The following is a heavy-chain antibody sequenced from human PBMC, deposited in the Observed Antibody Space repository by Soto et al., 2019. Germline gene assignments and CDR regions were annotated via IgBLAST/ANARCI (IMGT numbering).Heavy chain of an antibody. CDR2: IIPILGIA. V-gene: IGHV1-69*04. CDR1: GDTFSSYT. Sequence: AASVKVSCKASGDTFSSYTISLVRQAPGQGLEWMGRIIPILGIASYAQKFQGRVTITADKSTSTAYMELSSLRSEDTAVYYCARDSLTAVAGNRAFDIWGQGTMVTVSS. D-gene: IGHD6-19*01. J-gene: IGHJ3*02. CDR3: ARDSLTAVAGNRAFDI.